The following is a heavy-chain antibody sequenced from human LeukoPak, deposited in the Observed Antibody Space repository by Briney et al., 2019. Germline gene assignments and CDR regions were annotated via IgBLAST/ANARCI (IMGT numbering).Heavy chain of an antibody. D-gene: IGHD3-10*01. CDR1: GGSFSGYY. CDR2: INHSGST. Sequence: SETLSLTCAVYGGSFSGYYWSWIRQPPGKGLEWIGEINHSGSTNYNPSLKSRVTISVDTSKNQFSLKLSSVTAADTAVYYCARGASGLWFGELSRYYYYGMDVWGQGTTVTVSS. CDR3: ARGASGLWFGELSRYYYYGMDV. J-gene: IGHJ6*02. V-gene: IGHV4-34*01.